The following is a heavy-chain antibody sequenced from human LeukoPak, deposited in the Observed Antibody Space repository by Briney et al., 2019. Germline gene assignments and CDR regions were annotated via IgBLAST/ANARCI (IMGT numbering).Heavy chain of an antibody. CDR3: ARTYYYDTRGKND. J-gene: IGHJ4*02. V-gene: IGHV4-4*02. D-gene: IGHD3-22*01. Sequence: SGTLSLTCAVSGGSITNTNWWSWGRQPPGKGLEWIGKINHSGSTNYNPSLKSRGTISVDKSNNQFSLNLTSVTAADTAVYYCARTYYYDTRGKNDWGQGTLVTASS. CDR1: GGSITNTNW. CDR2: INHSGST.